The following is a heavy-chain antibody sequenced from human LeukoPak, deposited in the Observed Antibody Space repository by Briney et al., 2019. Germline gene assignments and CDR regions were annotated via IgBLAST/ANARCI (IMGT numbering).Heavy chain of an antibody. Sequence: GGSLRLSCAASGFTFRSYGMHWVRQAPGKGLEWVAVIWYDGSNKYYADSVKGRFTISRDNSKNTLYLQMNSLRAEDTAVYYCAKGTYPYGDYSYYFDYWGQGTLVTVSS. J-gene: IGHJ4*02. CDR2: IWYDGSNK. V-gene: IGHV3-33*06. CDR1: GFTFRSYG. CDR3: AKGTYPYGDYSYYFDY. D-gene: IGHD4-17*01.